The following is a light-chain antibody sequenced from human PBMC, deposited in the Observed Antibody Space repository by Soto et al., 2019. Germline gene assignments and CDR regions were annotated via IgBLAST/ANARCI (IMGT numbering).Light chain of an antibody. CDR2: SND. CDR3: AAWDDTLGGV. J-gene: IGLJ3*02. CDR1: SSNIGSNY. Sequence: QSVLTQPPSASGTPGQTVTISCSGGSSNIGSNYVYWYQQLSGTAPRLIIYSNDQRSSGVPDRFSGSRSGTSASLAISGLRSEDGADYYCAAWDDTLGGVFGGGTKLTVL. V-gene: IGLV1-47*02.